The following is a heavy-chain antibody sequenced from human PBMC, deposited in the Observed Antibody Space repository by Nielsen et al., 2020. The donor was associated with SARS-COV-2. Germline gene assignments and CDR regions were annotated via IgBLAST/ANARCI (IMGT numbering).Heavy chain of an antibody. D-gene: IGHD1-14*01. CDR1: GGSISSSSYY. J-gene: IGHJ6*02. V-gene: IGHV4-39*01. Sequence: SETLSLTCTVSGGSISSSSYYWGWIRQPPGKGLEWIGSIYYSGSTYYNPSLKSRVTISVDTSKNQFSLKLSSVTAADTAVYYCGLCGNYYGMDVWGQGTTVTVSS. CDR2: IYYSGST. CDR3: GLCGNYYGMDV.